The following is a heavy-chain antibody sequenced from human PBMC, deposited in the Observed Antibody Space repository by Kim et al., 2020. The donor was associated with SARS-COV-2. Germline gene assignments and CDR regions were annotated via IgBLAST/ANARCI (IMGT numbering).Heavy chain of an antibody. CDR2: INHSGST. V-gene: IGHV4-34*01. J-gene: IGHJ6*02. D-gene: IGHD3-3*01. CDR3: ARGRFLEALDV. CDR1: GGSFSGYY. Sequence: SETLSLTCGVYGGSFSGYYWSWIRQPPGKGLEWIGEINHSGSTNYKPSLKSRVTISVDTSKNQLSLKLISVTAADTAVYYCARGRFLEALDVWGQGTTVTVSS.